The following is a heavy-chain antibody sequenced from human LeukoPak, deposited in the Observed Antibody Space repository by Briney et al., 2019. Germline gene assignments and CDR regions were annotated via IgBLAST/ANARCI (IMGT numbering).Heavy chain of an antibody. CDR3: ARLDFRGGEALHFDS. CDR1: GGSLTNYY. CDR2: IHSDGTT. J-gene: IGHJ4*02. Sequence: SETPSLTCSVSGGSLTNYYWGWIRQPPGKGLEFIGYIHSDGTTNYDSSLQSRVAISLDTSKIQFSLRLYSVTAADTALYFCARLDFRGGEALHFDSWGQGTLVTVSS. V-gene: IGHV4-4*09. D-gene: IGHD3-16*01.